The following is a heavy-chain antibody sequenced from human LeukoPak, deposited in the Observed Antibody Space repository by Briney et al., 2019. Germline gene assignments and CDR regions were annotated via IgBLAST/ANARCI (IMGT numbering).Heavy chain of an antibody. V-gene: IGHV1-24*01. D-gene: IGHD3-22*01. J-gene: IGHJ4*02. CDR3: ATYYGGDTAFDY. CDR2: LDPGHGEK. Sequence: ASVKVSCKASGYTFTGYYMHWVRQAPGQGLEWMGGLDPGHGEKLYAQKFQGRVSMTEDTSTDTAFMELSSLRSEDTAIYYCATYYGGDTAFDYWGQGTLVTVSS. CDR1: GYTFTGYY.